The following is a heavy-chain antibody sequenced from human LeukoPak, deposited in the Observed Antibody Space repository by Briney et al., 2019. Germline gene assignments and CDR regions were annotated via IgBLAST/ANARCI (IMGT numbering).Heavy chain of an antibody. D-gene: IGHD2-21*01. Sequence: ASVKVSCKASGYTFTSYDINWVRQATGQGLEWMGWMNPNSGNTGYAQKFQGRVTITRNTSISTAYMELSSLRSEDTAVYYCARRSSILWWRSTKYYFDYWGQGTLVTVSS. V-gene: IGHV1-8*03. CDR1: GYTFTSYD. CDR2: MNPNSGNT. CDR3: ARRSSILWWRSTKYYFDY. J-gene: IGHJ4*02.